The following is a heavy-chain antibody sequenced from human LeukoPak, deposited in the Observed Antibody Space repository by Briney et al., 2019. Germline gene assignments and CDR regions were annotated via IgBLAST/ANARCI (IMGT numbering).Heavy chain of an antibody. Sequence: SETLSLTCAVYGGSFSGYYWSWIRQPPGKGPEWIGEINHSGSTNYNPSLKSRVTISVDTSKNQFSLKLSSVTAADTAVYYCARTQGEQLVPGFDYWGQGTLVTVSS. CDR2: INHSGST. D-gene: IGHD6-6*01. V-gene: IGHV4-34*01. CDR3: ARTQGEQLVPGFDY. J-gene: IGHJ4*02. CDR1: GGSFSGYY.